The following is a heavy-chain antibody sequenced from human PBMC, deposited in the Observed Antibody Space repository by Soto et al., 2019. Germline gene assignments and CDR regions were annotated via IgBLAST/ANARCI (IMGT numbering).Heavy chain of an antibody. CDR1: GRSFSGYY. V-gene: IGHV4-34*01. CDR2: INHSGST. CDR3: ARGGLCGGDCLDH. Sequence: SETLSLTCAVYGRSFSGYYWSWIRQPPGKGLEWIGEINHSGSTNYNPSLKSRVTISVDTSISVDTSKNQFSLKLSSVTAADTAVYYCARGGLCGGDCLDHWGQGTLVTVS. J-gene: IGHJ4*02. D-gene: IGHD2-21*02.